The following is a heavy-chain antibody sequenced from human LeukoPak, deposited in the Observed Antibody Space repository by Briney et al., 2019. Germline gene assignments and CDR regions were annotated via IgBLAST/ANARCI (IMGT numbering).Heavy chain of an antibody. CDR3: GRGSIEAAGRIDY. CDR1: GFTFGDYG. V-gene: IGHV3-49*03. J-gene: IGHJ4*02. D-gene: IGHD6-13*01. Sequence: GGSLRLSCTAAGFTFGDYGMSWFRQAPGKGLEWVSLIRSKGNGGTTEYAASAKGRFTISRDDSKNIAYLQMNMLKTEDTAVYYCGRGSIEAAGRIDYWGQGTLVTVSS. CDR2: IRSKGNGGTT.